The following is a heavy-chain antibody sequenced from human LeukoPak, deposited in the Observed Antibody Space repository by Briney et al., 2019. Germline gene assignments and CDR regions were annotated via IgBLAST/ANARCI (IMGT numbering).Heavy chain of an antibody. J-gene: IGHJ2*01. CDR3: ARRIAYSSGWPHWYFDL. CDR2: INHSGST. Sequence: PSETLSLTCAVYGGSFSGYYWSWIRQPPGKGLEWMGEINHSGSTNYNASLKSRVTISVDTSNNQFSLKLSSVTAADTAVYYCARRIAYSSGWPHWYFDLWGRGTLVTVSS. V-gene: IGHV4-34*01. CDR1: GGSFSGYY. D-gene: IGHD6-19*01.